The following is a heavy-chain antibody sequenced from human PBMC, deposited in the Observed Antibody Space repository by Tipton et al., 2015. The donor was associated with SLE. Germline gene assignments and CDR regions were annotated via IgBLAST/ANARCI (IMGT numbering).Heavy chain of an antibody. CDR1: GGSISSKTYY. CDR3: ARVSGGIAYMDV. J-gene: IGHJ6*03. D-gene: IGHD6-13*01. Sequence: TLSLTCTVSGGSISSKTYYWGWIRQPPGKGLEWIGEIDHFGNTNYNPSLKSRVTVSVDTSKNQFSLKPSSVTAADTAVYYCARVSGGIAYMDVWGKGTTVTFSS. CDR2: IDHFGNT. V-gene: IGHV4-39*07.